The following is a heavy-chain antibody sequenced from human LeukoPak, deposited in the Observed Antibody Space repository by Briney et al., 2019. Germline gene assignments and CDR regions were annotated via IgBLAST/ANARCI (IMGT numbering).Heavy chain of an antibody. D-gene: IGHD5-24*01. CDR1: GFTFTSSA. Sequence: ASVKVSCKASGFTFTSSAMQWVRQARGQRLEWIGWIVVGSGNTNYAQKFQERVTITRDMSTSTAYMELSSLRSEDTAVYYCATGAGYMSPFDYWGQGTLVTVSS. J-gene: IGHJ4*02. V-gene: IGHV1-58*02. CDR3: ATGAGYMSPFDY. CDR2: IVVGSGNT.